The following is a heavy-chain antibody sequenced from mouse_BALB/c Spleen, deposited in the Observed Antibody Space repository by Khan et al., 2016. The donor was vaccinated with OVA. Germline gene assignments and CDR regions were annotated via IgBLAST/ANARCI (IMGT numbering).Heavy chain of an antibody. CDR1: GYTFTSYD. Sequence: QVQLQQSGAELVKPGASVKLSCKASGYTFTSYDINWVRQRPEQGLEWIGWMYPGDGSTKYNEKFKGKATLTTDKSSSTAYMQLSSLTSEDSGAYFWANGVYGGFADWGQGTLVTVSA. D-gene: IGHD1-1*01. J-gene: IGHJ3*01. CDR3: ANGVYGGFAD. V-gene: IGHV1-85*01. CDR2: MYPGDGST.